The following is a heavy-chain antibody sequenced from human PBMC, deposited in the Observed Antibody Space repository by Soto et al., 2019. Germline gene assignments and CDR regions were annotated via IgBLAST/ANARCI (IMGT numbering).Heavy chain of an antibody. D-gene: IGHD3-10*01. J-gene: IGHJ5*02. CDR3: ARSSWFGELLGFDP. CDR1: GGSISSYY. Sequence: SETLSLTCTVSGGSISSYYWSWIRQPPGKGLEWIGYIYYSGSTNYNPSLKSRVTISVDTSKNQFSLKLSSVTAADTAVYYCARSSWFGELLGFDPWGQGTLVTVSS. V-gene: IGHV4-59*01. CDR2: IYYSGST.